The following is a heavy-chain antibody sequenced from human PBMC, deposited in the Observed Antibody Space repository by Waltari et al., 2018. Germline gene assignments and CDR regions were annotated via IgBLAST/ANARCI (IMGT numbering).Heavy chain of an antibody. J-gene: IGHJ4*02. D-gene: IGHD1-26*01. Sequence: QVHLQQSGPGLVQPSQILSLTCAISGDPVSSNSLTRNWVRPSPSRGLEWLGRTYYRSKWSNDYAVSVKSRLTINPDTSNNQFSLQLNSVTPEDTAVYYCARVKGGIFEDWGQGTLVTVSS. CDR3: ARVKGGIFED. CDR1: GDPVSSNSLT. V-gene: IGHV6-1*01. CDR2: TYYRSKWSN.